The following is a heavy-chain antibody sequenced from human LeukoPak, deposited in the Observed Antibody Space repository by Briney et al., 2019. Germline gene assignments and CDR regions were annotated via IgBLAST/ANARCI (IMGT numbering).Heavy chain of an antibody. D-gene: IGHD3-22*01. CDR3: ARDTHYYDSSGYKEYFDL. CDR1: GDSISSYY. CDR2: IYDSGST. J-gene: IGHJ2*01. Sequence: SETLSLTCTVSGDSISSYYWSWIRQPPGKGLEWIGYIYDSGSTNYNPSLKSRVTISVDTSKNQFSLKVSSVTAADTAVYYCARDTHYYDSSGYKEYFDLWGRGTLVTVSS. V-gene: IGHV4-59*01.